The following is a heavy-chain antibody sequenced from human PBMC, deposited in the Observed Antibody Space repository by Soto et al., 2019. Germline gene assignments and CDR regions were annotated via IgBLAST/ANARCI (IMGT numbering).Heavy chain of an antibody. J-gene: IGHJ4*02. D-gene: IGHD6-13*01. Sequence: HPGGSLRLSCAASGFTFSSYAMSWVRPAPGKGLEWVSAISGSGGSTYYADSVKGRFTISRDNSKNTLYLQMNSLRAEDTAVYYCAKALHARLGIAAAGTRYWGQGTLVTVS. V-gene: IGHV3-23*01. CDR2: ISGSGGST. CDR3: AKALHARLGIAAAGTRY. CDR1: GFTFSSYA.